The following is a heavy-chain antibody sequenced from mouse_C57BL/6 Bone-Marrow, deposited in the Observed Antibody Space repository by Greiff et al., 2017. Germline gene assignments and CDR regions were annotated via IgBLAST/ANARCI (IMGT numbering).Heavy chain of an antibody. V-gene: IGHV1-64*01. CDR2: IHPNSGST. Sequence: QVQLQQPGAELVKPGASVKLSCKASGYTFTSYWMHWVKQRPGQGLEWIGMIHPNSGSTNYNEKFKSKATLTVDKSSSTAYMQLSSLTSEDSAVYYCARGGGNWDVVNAMDYWGQGTSVTVSS. D-gene: IGHD4-1*01. J-gene: IGHJ4*01. CDR3: ARGGGNWDVVNAMDY. CDR1: GYTFTSYW.